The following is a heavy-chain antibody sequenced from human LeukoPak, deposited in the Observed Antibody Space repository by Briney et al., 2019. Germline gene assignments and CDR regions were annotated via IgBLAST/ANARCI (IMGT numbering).Heavy chain of an antibody. J-gene: IGHJ2*01. CDR1: GGSISSYY. CDR2: IYYSGST. V-gene: IGHV4-59*08. CDR3: ARVPYGSEIHWYFDL. Sequence: SETLSLTCTVSGGSISSYYWSWIRQPPGKGLEWIGYIYYSGSTNYNPSLKSRVTISVDTSKNQFSLKLSSVTAADTAVYYRARVPYGSEIHWYFDLWGRGTLVTVSS. D-gene: IGHD3-10*01.